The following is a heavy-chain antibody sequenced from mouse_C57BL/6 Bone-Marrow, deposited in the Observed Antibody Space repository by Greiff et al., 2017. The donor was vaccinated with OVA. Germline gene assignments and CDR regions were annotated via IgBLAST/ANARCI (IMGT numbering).Heavy chain of an antibody. J-gene: IGHJ1*03. Sequence: DVMLVESGGGLVKPGGSLKLSCAASGFTFSDYGMHWVRQAPEKGLEWVAYISSGSSTIYYADTVKGRFTISRDNAKNTLFLQMTSLRSEDTAMYYCARPPITTVVATDWYFDVWGTGTTVTVSS. D-gene: IGHD1-1*01. CDR2: ISSGSSTI. CDR3: ARPPITTVVATDWYFDV. CDR1: GFTFSDYG. V-gene: IGHV5-17*01.